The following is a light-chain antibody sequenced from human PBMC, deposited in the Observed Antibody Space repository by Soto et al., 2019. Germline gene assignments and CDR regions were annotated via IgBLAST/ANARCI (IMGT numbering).Light chain of an antibody. Sequence: QSVLTQPPSVSGAPGQRVTISCTGSSSNIGTYYDVHWYQQVPGTAPKLLIYGNNNRPSGVPDRISGSKSGTSASLAITGLQAEDEADYYCQSYDSSLRGWVFGTGTKLTVL. CDR1: SSNIGTYYD. V-gene: IGLV1-40*01. CDR3: QSYDSSLRGWV. CDR2: GNN. J-gene: IGLJ1*01.